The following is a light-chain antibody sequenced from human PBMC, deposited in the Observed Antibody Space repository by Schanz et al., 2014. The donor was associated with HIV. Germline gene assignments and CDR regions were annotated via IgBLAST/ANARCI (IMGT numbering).Light chain of an antibody. J-gene: IGLJ2*01. V-gene: IGLV1-40*01. CDR2: GNT. Sequence: QSVLTQPPSVSGAPGQRVTISCTGSRSNIGAGYDVHWYQPLPGTAPKLLIYGNTNRPSGVPDRFSGSKSGTSVSLAITGLQAEDEADYYCSSYTSSNTVVFGGGTKLTVL. CDR1: RSNIGAGYD. CDR3: SSYTSSNTVV.